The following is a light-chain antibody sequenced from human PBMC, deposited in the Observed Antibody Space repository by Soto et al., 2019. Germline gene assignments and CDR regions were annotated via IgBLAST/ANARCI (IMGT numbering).Light chain of an antibody. V-gene: IGLV9-49*01. CDR3: GADHGSGSNFVYWKV. J-gene: IGLJ2*01. Sequence: QPVLTQPPSASASLGASVTLTCTLSSGYSNYKVDWYQQRPGKGPRFVMRVGTGGIVGSKGDGIPDRFSVLGSGLNRYLTIKNIQEEDESDYHCGADHGSGSNFVYWKVFGGGTQLTVL. CDR1: SGYSNYK. CDR2: VGTGGIVG.